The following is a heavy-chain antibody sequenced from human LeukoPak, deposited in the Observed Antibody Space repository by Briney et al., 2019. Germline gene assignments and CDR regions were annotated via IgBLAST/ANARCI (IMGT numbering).Heavy chain of an antibody. CDR3: ARYGDGVDYYDSSGYYPSAFDI. V-gene: IGHV4-31*03. D-gene: IGHD3-22*01. Sequence: SQTLSLTCTVSGGSISSGGYYWSWIRQHPGKGLEWIGYIYYSGSTYYNSSLKSRVTISVDTSKNQFSLKLSSVTAADTAVYYCARYGDGVDYYDSSGYYPSAFDIWGQGTMVTVSS. J-gene: IGHJ3*02. CDR1: GGSISSGGYY. CDR2: IYYSGST.